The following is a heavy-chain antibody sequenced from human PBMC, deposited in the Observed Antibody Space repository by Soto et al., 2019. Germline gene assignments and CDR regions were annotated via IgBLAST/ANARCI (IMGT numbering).Heavy chain of an antibody. J-gene: IGHJ5*02. Sequence: QVQLVESGGGVVQPGMSLRLSCAASGFTFSSYGMHWVRQAPGKGLEWVAVIWYDGTNKYYANSVKGRFTISRDNSKNTLYLQMNSLRAEDTDVYYCASERAGYCSGGSCHYWFDPWGQRTLVTVSS. CDR3: ASERAGYCSGGSCHYWFDP. D-gene: IGHD2-15*01. V-gene: IGHV3-33*01. CDR1: GFTFSSYG. CDR2: IWYDGTNK.